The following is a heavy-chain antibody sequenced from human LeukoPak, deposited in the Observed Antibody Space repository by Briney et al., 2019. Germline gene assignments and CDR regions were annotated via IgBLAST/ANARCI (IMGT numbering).Heavy chain of an antibody. CDR3: ARGSYSSSNYFDY. J-gene: IGHJ4*02. V-gene: IGHV3-48*01. CDR1: GFTFSSYS. D-gene: IGHD6-6*01. CDR2: ISSTGSTI. Sequence: AGGSLRLSCAASGFTFSSYSMNWVRQAPGKGLEWVSYISSTGSTIYYADSVRGRFTISRDNAKNSLYLQMNSLRAEDTAVYYCARGSYSSSNYFDYWGQGTLVTVSS.